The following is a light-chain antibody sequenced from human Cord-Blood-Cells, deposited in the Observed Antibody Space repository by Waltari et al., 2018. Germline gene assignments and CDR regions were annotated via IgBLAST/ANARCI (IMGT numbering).Light chain of an antibody. Sequence: EIVMTQSPATLSVSPGERATLPCRASQSVSSNLAWYQQKPGQAPRLLIYGASTRATGIPARFSGSGSGTEFTLTISSLEPEDFAVYYCQQRSNWPPVYTFGQGTKLEIK. J-gene: IGKJ2*01. CDR2: GAS. V-gene: IGKV3-15*01. CDR3: QQRSNWPPVYT. CDR1: QSVSSN.